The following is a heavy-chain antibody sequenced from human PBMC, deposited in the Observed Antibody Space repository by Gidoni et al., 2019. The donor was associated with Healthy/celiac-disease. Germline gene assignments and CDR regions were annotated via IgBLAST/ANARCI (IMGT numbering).Heavy chain of an antibody. CDR1: GLTFSSYA. CDR3: ARDRSASDYYYYGMDV. Sequence: QVQLVESGGGVVQPGRSMRLSCAASGLTFSSYAMHWVRQAPGKGLEWVAVISYDGSNKYYADSVKVRFTISRDNSKNTLYLQMNSLRAEDTAVYYCARDRSASDYYYYGMDVWGQGTTVTVSS. CDR2: ISYDGSNK. V-gene: IGHV3-30-3*01. J-gene: IGHJ6*02.